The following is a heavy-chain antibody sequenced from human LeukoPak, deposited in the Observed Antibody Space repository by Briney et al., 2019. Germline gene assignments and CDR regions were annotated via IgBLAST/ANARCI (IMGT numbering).Heavy chain of an antibody. Sequence: GGSLRLSCAASGFTFSSYAMSWVRQAPGKGLEWVSAISGSGGSTYYADSVKGRFTIPRDNSKNTLYLQMNSLRAEDTAVYYCAKGTRAVAGFDHFDYWGQGTLVTVSS. V-gene: IGHV3-23*01. CDR1: GFTFSSYA. J-gene: IGHJ4*02. CDR3: AKGTRAVAGFDHFDY. D-gene: IGHD6-19*01. CDR2: ISGSGGST.